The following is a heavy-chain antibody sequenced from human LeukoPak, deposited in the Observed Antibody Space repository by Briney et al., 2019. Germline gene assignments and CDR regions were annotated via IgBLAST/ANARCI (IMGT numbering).Heavy chain of an antibody. Sequence: GESLKISCKGSGYSFTSYWIGWVRQMPGKGLEWMGIIYPGDSDTRYSPSFQGQVTISADKSISTAYLQWSSLKASDTAMYYCARGMEEYSSSWYWFDPWGQGTLVTVSS. CDR2: IYPGDSDT. V-gene: IGHV5-51*01. J-gene: IGHJ5*02. CDR1: GYSFTSYW. D-gene: IGHD6-13*01. CDR3: ARGMEEYSSSWYWFDP.